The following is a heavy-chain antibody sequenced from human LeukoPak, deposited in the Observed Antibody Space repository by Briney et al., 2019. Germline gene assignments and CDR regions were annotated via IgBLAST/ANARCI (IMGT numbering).Heavy chain of an antibody. Sequence: GASVKVSCKASGYTFTSYDINWVRQATGQGLEWMGIINPSGGSTSYAQKFQGRVTMTRDTSTSTVYMELSSLRSEDTAVYYCARVALAGGSSSWYYYGMDVWGQGTTVTVSS. CDR1: GYTFTSYD. CDR3: ARVALAGGSSSWYYYGMDV. J-gene: IGHJ6*02. CDR2: INPSGGST. D-gene: IGHD1-26*01. V-gene: IGHV1-46*01.